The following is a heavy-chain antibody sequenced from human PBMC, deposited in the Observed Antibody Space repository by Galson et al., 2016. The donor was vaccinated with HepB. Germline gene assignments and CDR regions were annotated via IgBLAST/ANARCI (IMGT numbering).Heavy chain of an antibody. CDR3: ARAGGYDFWSGYSFRVWSLDY. Sequence: SLRLSCAASGFTSSSYGMHWVRKAPGKGLESVAVIWYDGSDKYYADSVKGRFTSSRDNSKKTLYLQMSSLRAEDTAVYYCARAGGYDFWSGYSFRVWSLDYWGQGTLVTVSS. D-gene: IGHD3-3*01. CDR1: GFTSSSYG. CDR2: IWYDGSDK. J-gene: IGHJ4*01. V-gene: IGHV3-33*01.